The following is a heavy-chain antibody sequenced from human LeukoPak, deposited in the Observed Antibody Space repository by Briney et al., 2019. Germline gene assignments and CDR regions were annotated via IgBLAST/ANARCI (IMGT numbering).Heavy chain of an antibody. CDR1: GGSVSSSTYS. CDR3: ARGGVGATLYYYYGMDV. CDR2: IYYSGST. Sequence: SETLSLTCAVSGGSVSSSTYSWGWVRQPPGKGLEWIGSIYYSGSTNYNPSLKSRVTISVDTSKNQFSLKLSSVTAADTAVYYCARGGVGATLYYYYGMDVWGQGTTVTVSS. J-gene: IGHJ6*02. V-gene: IGHV4-39*07. D-gene: IGHD1-26*01.